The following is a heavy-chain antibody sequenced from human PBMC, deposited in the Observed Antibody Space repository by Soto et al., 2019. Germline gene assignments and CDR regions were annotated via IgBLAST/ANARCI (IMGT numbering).Heavy chain of an antibody. CDR2: IGTRSDI. J-gene: IGHJ6*02. D-gene: IGHD2-21*02. CDR3: AREETAWPLAYGLDV. Sequence: GGSLRLSCSASGFTFSSYSMHWVRQAPGKGLEWVSSIGTRSDIYYADSVKGRFTISRDNAKNSLSLQMNSMTAEDTAVYYCAREETAWPLAYGLDVWGQGTTVTVSS. V-gene: IGHV3-21*01. CDR1: GFTFSSYS.